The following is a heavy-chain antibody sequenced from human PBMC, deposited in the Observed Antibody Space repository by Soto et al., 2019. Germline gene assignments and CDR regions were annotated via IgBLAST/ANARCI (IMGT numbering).Heavy chain of an antibody. CDR3: TTDGQGGSSWYAENY. CDR2: IKSKTDGGTT. Sequence: EVQLVESGGGLVKPGGSLRLSCAASGFTFSNAWMSWVRQAPGKGLEWVGRIKSKTDGGTTDYAAPVKGRFTISRDDSKNTLYLQMNSLKTEDTAVYYCTTDGQGGSSWYAENYWGQGTLVTVSS. CDR1: GFTFSNAW. D-gene: IGHD6-13*01. V-gene: IGHV3-15*01. J-gene: IGHJ4*02.